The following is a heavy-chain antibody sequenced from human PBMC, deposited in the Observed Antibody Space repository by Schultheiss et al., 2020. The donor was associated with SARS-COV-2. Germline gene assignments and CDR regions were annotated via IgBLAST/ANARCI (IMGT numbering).Heavy chain of an antibody. CDR3: AKDLLQGITDY. CDR2: ISSSSNTI. CDR1: GFTFSSYA. D-gene: IGHD5-24*01. V-gene: IGHV3-48*01. J-gene: IGHJ4*02. Sequence: GGSLRLSCAASGFTFSSYAMHWVRQTPGKGLEWVSYISSSSNTIKYADSVKGRFTISRDNSKNTLYLQMNSLRAEDTAVYYCAKDLLQGITDYWGQGTLVTVSS.